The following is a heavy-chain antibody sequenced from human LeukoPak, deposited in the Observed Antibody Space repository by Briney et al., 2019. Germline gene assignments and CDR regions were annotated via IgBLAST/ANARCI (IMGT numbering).Heavy chain of an antibody. J-gene: IGHJ3*02. CDR1: YGSISSGDYY. Sequence: SETLSLTCAVSYGSISSGDYYWSWIRQPPGKRLEWIGYIDYSGSTYYTPTLKGRVTISVDTSKTQLSLKLSSVTAADTAVYYCARSTYDAFDIWGQGTMVTVSS. CDR2: IDYSGST. CDR3: ARSTYDAFDI. D-gene: IGHD5/OR15-5a*01. V-gene: IGHV4-30-4*08.